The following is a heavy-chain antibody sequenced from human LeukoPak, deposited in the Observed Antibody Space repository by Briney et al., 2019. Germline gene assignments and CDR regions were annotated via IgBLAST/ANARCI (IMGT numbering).Heavy chain of an antibody. CDR3: ARGMPHDL. D-gene: IGHD2-2*01. CDR1: GGPISNY. V-gene: IGHV4-59*01. J-gene: IGHJ5*02. CDR2: IYYSGSP. Sequence: PSETLSLTCTVSGGPISNYWSWIRQPPGQGLEWIGYIYYSGSPNYNPSLKSRVTISVDTSKNHFSLKLNSLTAADTAVYYCARGMPHDLWGQGTLVTVSS.